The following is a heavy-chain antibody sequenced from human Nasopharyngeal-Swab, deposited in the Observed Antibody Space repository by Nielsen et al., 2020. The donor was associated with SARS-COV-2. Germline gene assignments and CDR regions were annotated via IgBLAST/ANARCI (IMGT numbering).Heavy chain of an antibody. D-gene: IGHD6-13*01. V-gene: IGHV3-30*02. CDR2: IWYDGSNK. CDR3: AKDPDSRAG. CDR1: GFTFSSYG. Sequence: GESLKISYAASGFTFSSYGMHWVRQAPGKGLEWVAVIWYDGSNKYYADSVKGRFTISRDNSMNTLYLQMNSLRGEDTAVYYCAKDPDSRAGWGQGTLVTVSS. J-gene: IGHJ4*02.